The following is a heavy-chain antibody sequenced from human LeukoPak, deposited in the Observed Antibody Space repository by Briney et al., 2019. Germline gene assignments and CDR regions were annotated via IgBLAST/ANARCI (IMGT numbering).Heavy chain of an antibody. Sequence: SETLSLTCTVSGGSITNYSWSGLRQPPGKGLEWIGYIYYSGSTSYNPSLKSRVTISVDTSKNQFSLRVSSVTAADTAVYYCARRDCSGGSCYSALGIWGQRTMVTVSS. CDR3: ARRDCSGGSCYSALGI. CDR1: GGSITNYS. D-gene: IGHD2-15*01. CDR2: IYYSGST. J-gene: IGHJ3*02. V-gene: IGHV4-59*01.